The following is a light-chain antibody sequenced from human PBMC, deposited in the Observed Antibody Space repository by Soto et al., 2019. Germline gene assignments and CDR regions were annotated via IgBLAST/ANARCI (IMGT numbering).Light chain of an antibody. CDR3: QQRSNWPWT. Sequence: ENVLTHSPGTLSLSPGERATLSCRASQSVGTYLAWYQHKPGQAPRLLIYDASNRATGIPARFSGSGSGTDFTLTISSLEPEDFAVYYCQQRSNWPWTFGQGTKVDIK. CDR1: QSVGTY. CDR2: DAS. V-gene: IGKV3-11*01. J-gene: IGKJ1*01.